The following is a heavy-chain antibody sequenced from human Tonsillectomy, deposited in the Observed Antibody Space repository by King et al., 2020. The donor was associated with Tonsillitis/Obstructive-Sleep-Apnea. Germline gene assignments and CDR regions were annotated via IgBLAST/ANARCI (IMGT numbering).Heavy chain of an antibody. V-gene: IGHV1-69*01. J-gene: IGHJ6*03. CDR2: IIPIFGTA. CDR1: GGTFSSYA. Sequence: VQLVQSGAEVKKPGSSVTVSCKASGGTFSSYAISWVRQAPGQGLEWMGGIIPIFGTANYAQKFQGRVTITADESTSTAYMELSSLRSEDTAVYYCAGAWRGYYYHYMDVWGKGTTVTVSS. D-gene: IGHD3-3*01. CDR3: AGAWRGYYYHYMDV.